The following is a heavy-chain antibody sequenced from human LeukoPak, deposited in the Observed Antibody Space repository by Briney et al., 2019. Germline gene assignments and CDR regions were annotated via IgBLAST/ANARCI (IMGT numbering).Heavy chain of an antibody. V-gene: IGHV1-69*06. CDR2: IIPIFGTA. Sequence: GASVKVSCKASGGTFSSYAISWVRQAPGQGLEWMGRIIPIFGTANYAQKFQGRVTITADKSTSTAYMELSSLRSEDTAVYYCARAPRYYDSSGYFDYWGQGTLVTVSS. D-gene: IGHD3-22*01. J-gene: IGHJ4*02. CDR1: GGTFSSYA. CDR3: ARAPRYYDSSGYFDY.